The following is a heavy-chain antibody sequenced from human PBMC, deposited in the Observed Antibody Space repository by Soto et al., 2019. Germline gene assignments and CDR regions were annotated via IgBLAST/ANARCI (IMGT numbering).Heavy chain of an antibody. J-gene: IGHJ5*02. V-gene: IGHV3-64D*08. D-gene: IGHD1-26*01. Sequence: GGSLRLSCSASGFTFSSYAMHWVRQAPGKGLEYVSAISSNGGSTYYADSVKGRFTISRDNSKNTLYLQMSSLRAEDTAVYYCVKASEVGRKKNWFDPWGQGTLVTVSS. CDR2: ISSNGGST. CDR1: GFTFSSYA. CDR3: VKASEVGRKKNWFDP.